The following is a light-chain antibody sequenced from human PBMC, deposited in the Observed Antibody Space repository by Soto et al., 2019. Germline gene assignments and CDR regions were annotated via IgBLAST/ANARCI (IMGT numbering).Light chain of an antibody. V-gene: IGKV3-11*01. J-gene: IGKJ4*01. CDR1: QSVSSY. Sequence: EIVLTQSPGTLSLSPGERATLSCRASQSVSSYLAWYQQKPGQAPRLLIYDASNRATGIPARFSGSGSGTDFTLTLSSLEPEDFAVYYCQQRGGFGGGTKVDI. CDR3: QQRGG. CDR2: DAS.